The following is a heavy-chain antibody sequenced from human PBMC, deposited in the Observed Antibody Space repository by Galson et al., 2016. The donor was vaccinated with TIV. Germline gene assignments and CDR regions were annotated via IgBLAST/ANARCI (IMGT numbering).Heavy chain of an antibody. Sequence: SVKVSCKASGGIFNNYGIGWVRQAPGQGLEWMGGIIPIFGLANYAQKFQGRVTITADDSTRTAYMELSSLRFDDTAVYYCARGGSTVTRPFDYWGQGTRVTVSS. CDR3: ARGGSTVTRPFDY. V-gene: IGHV1-69*13. D-gene: IGHD4-17*01. CDR1: GGIFNNYG. CDR2: IIPIFGLA. J-gene: IGHJ4*02.